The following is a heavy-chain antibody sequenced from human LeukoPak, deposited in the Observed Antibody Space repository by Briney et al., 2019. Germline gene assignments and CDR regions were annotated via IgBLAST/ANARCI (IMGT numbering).Heavy chain of an antibody. Sequence: QPGRSLRLSCAASGFTFSSYGMHWVRQAPGKGLEWVAVIWYDGSSKYYADSVKGRLTISRDNSKNTLYLQMNSLRAEDTAVYYCARDDYGDYVWSQPTFDYWGQGTLVTVSS. V-gene: IGHV3-33*01. CDR3: ARDDYGDYVWSQPTFDY. D-gene: IGHD4-17*01. CDR1: GFTFSSYG. J-gene: IGHJ4*02. CDR2: IWYDGSSK.